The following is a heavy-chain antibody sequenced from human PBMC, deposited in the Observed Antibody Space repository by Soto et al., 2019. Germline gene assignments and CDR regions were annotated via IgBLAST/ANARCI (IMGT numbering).Heavy chain of an antibody. Sequence: PSETLSLTCAVYGGSFSGYYWSWIRQPPGKGLEWIGEINHSGSTNYNPSLKSRVTISVDTSKNQFSLKLSSVTAADTAVYYCARDTYSNYVFDYWGQGALVTVSS. J-gene: IGHJ4*02. D-gene: IGHD4-4*01. CDR1: GGSFSGYY. CDR2: INHSGST. V-gene: IGHV4-34*01. CDR3: ARDTYSNYVFDY.